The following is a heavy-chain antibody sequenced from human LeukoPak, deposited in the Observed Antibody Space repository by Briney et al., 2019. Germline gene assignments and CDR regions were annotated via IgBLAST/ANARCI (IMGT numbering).Heavy chain of an antibody. J-gene: IGHJ4*02. D-gene: IGHD2-21*02. CDR3: ARAANLGWGIVVVTAIYDY. CDR1: GFTSSSYS. Sequence: GGSLRLSCAASGFTSSSYSMNWVRQAPGKGLEWVSSISTSSSYIYYADSVKGRFTISRDNAKNSVYLHMDSLRAEDTAVYYCARAANLGWGIVVVTAIYDYWGQGTLVTVSS. V-gene: IGHV3-21*01. CDR2: ISTSSSYI.